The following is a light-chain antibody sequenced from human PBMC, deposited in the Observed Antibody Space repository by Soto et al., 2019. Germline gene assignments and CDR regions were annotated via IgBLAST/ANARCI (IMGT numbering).Light chain of an antibody. CDR1: QSVSRY. V-gene: IGKV3-11*01. Sequence: EVVLTQSPATLSLSPGERATLSCRASQSVSRYLAWYQQKPGQAPRLLIYDASNRATGIPARFSGSGSGIDFPLTISSLEPEDFAVYYCQKRSNWPPYTFGQGTKLEIK. CDR3: QKRSNWPPYT. CDR2: DAS. J-gene: IGKJ2*01.